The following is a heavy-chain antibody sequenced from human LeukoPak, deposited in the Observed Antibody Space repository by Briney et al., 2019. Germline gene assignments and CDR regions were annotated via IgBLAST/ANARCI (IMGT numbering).Heavy chain of an antibody. V-gene: IGHV3-23*01. CDR3: AKDSGDYVIATDY. J-gene: IGHJ4*02. Sequence: PGGSLRLSCAASGFTFSSYAMSWVRQAPGKGLEWVSAISGSGSSTYYADSVKGRFTISRDNSKNTLYLQMNSLRAEDTAVYYCAKDSGDYVIATDYWGQGTLVTVSS. D-gene: IGHD4-17*01. CDR1: GFTFSSYA. CDR2: ISGSGSST.